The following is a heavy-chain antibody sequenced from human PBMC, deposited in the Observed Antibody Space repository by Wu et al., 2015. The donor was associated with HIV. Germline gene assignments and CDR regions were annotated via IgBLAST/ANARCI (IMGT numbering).Heavy chain of an antibody. V-gene: IGHV1-46*01. Sequence: QVQLVQSGAKVRKPGASVKVSCKTSGYNFIKYDIYWVRQAPGQGLEWMGIINTSGGSLSLVEKFQGRVTMTRDTSTSTIYMELRSLTSDDLAAYYCARGGSAAAGQQGYFQYWGQGTLVIVSS. CDR1: GYNFIKYD. CDR2: INTSGGSL. D-gene: IGHD6-13*01. J-gene: IGHJ1*01. CDR3: ARGGSAAAGQQGYFQY.